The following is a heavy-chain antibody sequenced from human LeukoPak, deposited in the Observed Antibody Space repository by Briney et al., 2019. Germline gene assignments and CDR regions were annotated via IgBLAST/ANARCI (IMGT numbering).Heavy chain of an antibody. J-gene: IGHJ4*02. D-gene: IGHD2-8*01. Sequence: SETLSLTCTVSGVSFSSFQWSWIRQSPVKGLEWIGNIHMTGRTDYNPSLRRRVTISMDTSKSQFSLLLTSVSAADTAIYFCATSYDAKVAQFDLLGQGILVTVSS. CDR3: ATSYDAKVAQFDL. CDR2: IHMTGRT. V-gene: IGHV4-4*09. CDR1: GVSFSSFQ.